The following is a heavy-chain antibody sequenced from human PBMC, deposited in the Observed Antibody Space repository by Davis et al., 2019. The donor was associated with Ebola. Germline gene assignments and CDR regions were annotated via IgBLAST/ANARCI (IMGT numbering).Heavy chain of an antibody. Sequence: GGSLRLSCAASGFTFSTYGMHWVRQAPGKGLEWVAIIWHDGSNKYYADSVKGRFTISRDNSKNTLYLQMKSLRAEDTAVYYCARGSILDYWGQGTLVTVSS. J-gene: IGHJ4*02. CDR3: ARGSILDY. CDR2: IWHDGSNK. D-gene: IGHD6-6*01. V-gene: IGHV3-30*02. CDR1: GFTFSTYG.